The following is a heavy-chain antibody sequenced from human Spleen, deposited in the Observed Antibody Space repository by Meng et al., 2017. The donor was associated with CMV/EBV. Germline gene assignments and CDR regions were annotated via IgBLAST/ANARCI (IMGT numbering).Heavy chain of an antibody. J-gene: IGHJ6*02. V-gene: IGHV1-2*02. CDR1: GYTFTAYY. CDR3: ARVRLFGYSSNVYYYGMDV. Sequence: ASVKVSCKASGYTFTAYYIHWVRQAPGQGLEWMGWVNPNSGDTNYAQKFQGRVTMTRDTSISTAYMELSRLRSDDTAVYYCARVRLFGYSSNVYYYGMDVWGQGTTVTVSS. D-gene: IGHD6-13*01. CDR2: VNPNSGDT.